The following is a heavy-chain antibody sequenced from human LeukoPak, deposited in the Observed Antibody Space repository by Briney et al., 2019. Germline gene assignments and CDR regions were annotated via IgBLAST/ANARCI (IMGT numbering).Heavy chain of an antibody. V-gene: IGHV4-59*01. Sequence: SETLSLTCTVSGGSISSYYWSWIRQPPGKGLEWIGYIYYSGSTNYNPSLKSRVTISVDTSKNQFSLKLSSVTAADTAVYYCAKVIDGSNSYYFDYWGQGTLVTVSS. CDR3: AKVIDGSNSYYFDY. D-gene: IGHD1-1*01. J-gene: IGHJ4*02. CDR1: GGSISSYY. CDR2: IYYSGST.